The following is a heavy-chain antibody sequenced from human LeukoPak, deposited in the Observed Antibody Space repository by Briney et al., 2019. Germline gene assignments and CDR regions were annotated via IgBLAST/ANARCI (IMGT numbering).Heavy chain of an antibody. D-gene: IGHD3-10*01. CDR3: ARAGGETPRWFDP. Sequence: GGSLRLSCAASGFTFSSYWMHWVRQAPGKGLVWVSRINSDGNSTNYADSVKGRFTISRDNAKNTLYLQMNSLRAEDTAMYYCARAGGETPRWFDPWGQGTLVTVSS. J-gene: IGHJ5*02. CDR2: INSDGNST. CDR1: GFTFSSYW. V-gene: IGHV3-74*01.